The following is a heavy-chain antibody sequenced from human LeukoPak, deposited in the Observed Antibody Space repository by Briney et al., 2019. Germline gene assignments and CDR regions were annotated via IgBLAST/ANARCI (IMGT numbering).Heavy chain of an antibody. J-gene: IGHJ4*02. Sequence: GGSLRLSCAAYGFTFSSYSMNWVRQAPGKGLEWVSYISSSRSTIYYADSVKGLFTISRDNAKNSLYLQMNSLRAEDTAVYYCARDRDDSSGYRSFGYWGQGTLVTVSS. CDR1: GFTFSSYS. V-gene: IGHV3-48*01. CDR3: ARDRDDSSGYRSFGY. D-gene: IGHD3-22*01. CDR2: ISSSRSTI.